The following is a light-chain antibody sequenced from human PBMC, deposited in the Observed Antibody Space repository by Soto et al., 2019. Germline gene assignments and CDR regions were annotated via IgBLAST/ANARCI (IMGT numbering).Light chain of an antibody. V-gene: IGKV1-5*01. CDR3: QHYNSYSEA. CDR1: QSISSW. Sequence: DIQMTQSPSTLSGSVGDRVTITCRASQSISSWLAWYQQKPGEAPNLLIHTSFTLYSGVPSRFSGSGSGTEFTLTISSLQPDDFATYYCQHYNSYSEAFGQGTKVDIK. J-gene: IGKJ1*01. CDR2: TSF.